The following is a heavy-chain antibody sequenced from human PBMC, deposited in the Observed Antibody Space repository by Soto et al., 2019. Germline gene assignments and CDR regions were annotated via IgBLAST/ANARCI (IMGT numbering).Heavy chain of an antibody. J-gene: IGHJ5*02. CDR1: GFTFSSYW. V-gene: IGHV3-7*01. CDR2: IKQDESEK. D-gene: IGHD3-3*01. CDR3: ARIFRAWGSFEP. Sequence: GGSLRLSCAASGFTFSSYWMSWVRQAPGKGMEWVANIKQDESEKYYVDSVKGRFTTSRDNAKNSLYLQMHSLRAEDTALYYCARIFRAWGSFEPWGQGTLVTVSS.